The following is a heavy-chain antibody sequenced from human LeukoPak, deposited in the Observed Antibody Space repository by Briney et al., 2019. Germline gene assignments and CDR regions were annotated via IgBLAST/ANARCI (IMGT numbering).Heavy chain of an antibody. Sequence: GESLKISCKVSGYSFTNYWIGWVRQMPGKGLEWMGIIYPGDSDTRYSPSFQGQVTISADKSISTAYLQWSSLKASDTAMYYCARRNCYDSTSPDAFDIWGQGTMVTVSS. CDR2: IYPGDSDT. D-gene: IGHD3-22*01. J-gene: IGHJ3*02. CDR3: ARRNCYDSTSPDAFDI. CDR1: GYSFTNYW. V-gene: IGHV5-51*01.